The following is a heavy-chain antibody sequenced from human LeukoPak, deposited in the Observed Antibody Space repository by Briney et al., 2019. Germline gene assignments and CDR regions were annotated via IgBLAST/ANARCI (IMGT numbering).Heavy chain of an antibody. J-gene: IGHJ4*02. V-gene: IGHV4-4*02. CDR2: IYYSGST. CDR1: GGSISTSHW. CDR3: ARLLLRDYYFDY. D-gene: IGHD1-26*01. Sequence: SGTLSLTCAVYGGSISTSHWWTWVRQPPGKGLEWIGSIYYSGSTYYNPSLKSRVTISVDTSKNQFSLKLSSVTAADTAVYYCARLLLRDYYFDYWGQGTLVTVSS.